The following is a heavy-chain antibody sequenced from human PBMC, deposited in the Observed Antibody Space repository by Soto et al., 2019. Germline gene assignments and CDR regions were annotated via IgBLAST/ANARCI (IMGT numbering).Heavy chain of an antibody. J-gene: IGHJ6*02. D-gene: IGHD1-26*01. CDR3: AKGYRGPIYYYYYGMDV. CDR1: GFTFSSYG. V-gene: IGHV3-30*18. Sequence: LRLSCAASGFTFSSYGMHWVRQAPGRGLEWVAVISYDGSNKYYADSVKGRFTISRDNSKNTLYLQMNSLRAEDTAVYYCAKGYRGPIYYYYYGMDVWGQGTTVTVSS. CDR2: ISYDGSNK.